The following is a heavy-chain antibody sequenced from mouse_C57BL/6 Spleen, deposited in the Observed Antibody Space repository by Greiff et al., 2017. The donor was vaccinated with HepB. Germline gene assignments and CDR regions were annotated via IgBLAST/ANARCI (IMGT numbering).Heavy chain of an antibody. Sequence: QVQLQQPGAELVMPGASVKLSCKASGYTFTSYWMHWVKQRPGQGLEWIGEIDPSDSYTNYNQKFKGKSTLTVDKSSSTAYMQLNSLTSEDSAVYYCVLYYGSSLDYWGQGTTLTVSS. CDR1: GYTFTSYW. D-gene: IGHD1-1*01. CDR2: IDPSDSYT. CDR3: VLYYGSSLDY. J-gene: IGHJ2*01. V-gene: IGHV1-69*01.